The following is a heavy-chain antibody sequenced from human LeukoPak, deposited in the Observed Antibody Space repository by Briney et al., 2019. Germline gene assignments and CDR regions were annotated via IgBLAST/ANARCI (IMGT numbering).Heavy chain of an antibody. CDR1: GFTFSNYW. J-gene: IGHJ4*02. CDR2: IKTDGSEK. V-gene: IGHV3-7*03. Sequence: GGSLRLSFEGSGFTFSNYWVGWVRQAPGKGLQWVANIKTDGSEKYYVDSVKGRFTISRDNAKNSLYLQMNSLRAEDTAVYYCARVRGSSSFDYWGQGTLVTVSS. CDR3: ARVRGSSSFDY. D-gene: IGHD6-13*01.